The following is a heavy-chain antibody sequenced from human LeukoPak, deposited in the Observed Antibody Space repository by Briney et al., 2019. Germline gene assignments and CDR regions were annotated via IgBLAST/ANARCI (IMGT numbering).Heavy chain of an antibody. CDR1: GFTFDDCA. V-gene: IGHV3-9*03. J-gene: IGHJ3*02. CDR3: AKDKATSWELGAFDI. Sequence: GGSLRLSCAASGFTFDDCAMHWVRQTPGKGLEWVSGISWNSGSIGYADSVKGRFTISRDNAKNSLYLQMNSLRAEDMALYYCAKDKATSWELGAFDIWGQGTMVTVSS. CDR2: ISWNSGSI. D-gene: IGHD1-7*01.